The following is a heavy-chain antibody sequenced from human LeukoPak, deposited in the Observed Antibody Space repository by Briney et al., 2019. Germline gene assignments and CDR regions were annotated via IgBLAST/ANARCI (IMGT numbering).Heavy chain of an antibody. Sequence: PGGSLRLSCAASGFTFSSSPMSWVRQAPGKGLEWVSSISSSSSYIYYADSVKGRFTISRDNAKNSLYLQMNSLRAEDTAVYYCARGLYWNYPTIYQNWGQGTLVTVSS. J-gene: IGHJ4*02. V-gene: IGHV3-21*01. D-gene: IGHD1-7*01. CDR2: ISSSSSYI. CDR3: ARGLYWNYPTIYQN. CDR1: GFTFSSSP.